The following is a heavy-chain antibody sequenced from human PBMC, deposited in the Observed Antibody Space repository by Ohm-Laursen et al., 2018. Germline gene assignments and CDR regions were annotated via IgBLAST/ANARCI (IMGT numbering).Heavy chain of an antibody. V-gene: IGHV1-2*02. CDR3: ARSTPLDYYYGMDV. J-gene: IGHJ6*02. CDR2: INPNSGGT. CDR1: GYTFTSYG. Sequence: ASVKVSCKASGYTFTSYGISWVRQAPGQGLEWMGWINPNSGGTNYAQKFQGRVTMTRDTSISTAYMELSRLRSDDTAVYYCARSTPLDYYYGMDVWGQGTTVTVSS.